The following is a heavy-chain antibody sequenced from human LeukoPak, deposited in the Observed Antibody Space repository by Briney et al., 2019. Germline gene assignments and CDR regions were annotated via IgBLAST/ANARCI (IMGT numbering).Heavy chain of an antibody. CDR1: GYTLTDYY. Sequence: GASVKVSCKASGYTLTDYYIHWVRQAPGQGLEWMGWMNPNSGDTNSAQSFQGRVTMTRETSISTAYMELSRLRFDDTAVYYCARVRRNYYGMDVWGQGTTVTVSS. CDR3: ARVRRNYYGMDV. CDR2: MNPNSGDT. V-gene: IGHV1-2*02. J-gene: IGHJ6*02.